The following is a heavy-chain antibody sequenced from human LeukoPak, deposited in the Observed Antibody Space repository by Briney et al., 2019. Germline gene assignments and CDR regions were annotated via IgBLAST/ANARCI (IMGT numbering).Heavy chain of an antibody. CDR2: ISAYNGNT. Sequence: ASVKVSCKASGYTFTSYGISWVRQAPGQGLEWRGWISAYNGNTNYAQKLQGRVTMTTDTSTSTAYMELRSLRSDDTAVYYCASSIAVAGTWYYGMDVWGQGTTVTVSS. V-gene: IGHV1-18*01. CDR3: ASSIAVAGTWYYGMDV. D-gene: IGHD6-19*01. CDR1: GYTFTSYG. J-gene: IGHJ6*02.